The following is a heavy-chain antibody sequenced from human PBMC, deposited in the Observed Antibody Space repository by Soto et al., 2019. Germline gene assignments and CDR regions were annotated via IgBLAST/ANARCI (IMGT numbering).Heavy chain of an antibody. CDR1: GFTFSSYG. CDR2: ISYDGSNK. CDR3: AKDAGTTYYDFWSGYLNYYYYGMDV. D-gene: IGHD3-3*01. Sequence: GGSLRLSCAASGFTFSSYGMHWVRQAPGKGLEWVAVISYDGSNKYYADSVKGRFTISRDNSKNTLYLQMNSLRAEDTAVYYCAKDAGTTYYDFWSGYLNYYYYGMDVWGQGTTVTVSS. J-gene: IGHJ6*02. V-gene: IGHV3-30*18.